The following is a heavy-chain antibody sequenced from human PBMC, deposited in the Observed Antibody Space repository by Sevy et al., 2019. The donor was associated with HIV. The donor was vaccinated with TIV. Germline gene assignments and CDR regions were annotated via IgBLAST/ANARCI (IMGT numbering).Heavy chain of an antibody. CDR3: ARGRDDLGAFDV. V-gene: IGHV3-11*01. CDR2: IGSRGTTI. CDR1: GFTFSDYY. D-gene: IGHD1-1*01. Sequence: GGSLRLSCAASGFTFSDYYMSWIRQAPGKGLELVAYIGSRGTTIYYADSVRGRFTISRDNAKNSLYLQINSLRAEDTAVYYCARGRDDLGAFDVWGQGTMVTASS. J-gene: IGHJ3*01.